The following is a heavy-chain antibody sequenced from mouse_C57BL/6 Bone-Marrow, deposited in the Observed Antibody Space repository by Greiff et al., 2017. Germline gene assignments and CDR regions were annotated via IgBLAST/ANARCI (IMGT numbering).Heavy chain of an antibody. D-gene: IGHD1-1*01. V-gene: IGHV1-81*01. CDR1: GYTFTSYG. J-gene: IGHJ3*01. CDR3: ARGALQYPWFAY. CDR2: IYPRSGNT. Sequence: QVQLKESGAELARPGASVKLSCKASGYTFTSYGISWVKQRTGQGLEWIGEIYPRSGNTYYNEKFKGKATLTADKSSSTAYMELRSLTSEDSAVYFCARGALQYPWFAYWGQGTLVTVSA.